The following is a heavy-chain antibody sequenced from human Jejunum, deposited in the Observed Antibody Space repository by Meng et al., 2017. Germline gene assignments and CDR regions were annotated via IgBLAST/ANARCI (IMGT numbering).Heavy chain of an antibody. V-gene: IGHV2-5*02. CDR3: AHRVNLDACSWSY. Sequence: QITLKESMPPLVHPPQTHTLTCTLSGVSITTSGEGGGVIRQPSGKALEWLALIYCEGERHYSPSLKSSLTITKDTSKTQLVLTRTNMDPVDTAKYYGAHRVNLDACSWSYWGQGTLVTVSS. CDR2: IYCEGER. D-gene: IGHD3-3*01. CDR1: GVSITTSGEG. J-gene: IGHJ4*02.